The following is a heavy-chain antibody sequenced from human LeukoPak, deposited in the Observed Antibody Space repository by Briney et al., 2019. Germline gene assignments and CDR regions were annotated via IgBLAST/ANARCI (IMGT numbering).Heavy chain of an antibody. Sequence: PSETLSHTCSLSGGFITYYYWNWIRQPPGKGLEGIAWNYSCCIDSYNPSLKSPGTNSLGTSNNQFSLRLTSVTASDTAVYFCARTGEYSGSGPSWAFDIWGQGTMVTVSS. J-gene: IGHJ3*02. CDR2: NYSCCID. CDR3: ARTGEYSGSGPSWAFDI. V-gene: IGHV4-4*09. CDR1: GGFITYYY. D-gene: IGHD3-10*01.